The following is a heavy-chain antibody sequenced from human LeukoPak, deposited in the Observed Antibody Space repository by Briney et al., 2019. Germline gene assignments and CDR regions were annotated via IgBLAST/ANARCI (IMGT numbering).Heavy chain of an antibody. CDR2: ISGSGGST. D-gene: IGHD1-26*01. CDR3: AKEGSGSYLY. J-gene: IGHJ4*02. Sequence: PGGPLRLSCAASVFTFSSYAMSWVRQAPGKGLEGVSPISGSGGSTYYADSEKGRLTISRDNAKNTVYLQMNSLRAEDTAVYYCAKEGSGSYLYWGQGTLVRVSS. CDR1: VFTFSSYA. V-gene: IGHV3-23*01.